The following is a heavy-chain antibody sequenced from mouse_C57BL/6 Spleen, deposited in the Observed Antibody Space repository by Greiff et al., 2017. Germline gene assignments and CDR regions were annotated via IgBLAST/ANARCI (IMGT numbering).Heavy chain of an antibody. V-gene: IGHV5-16*01. CDR3: ARDGDYSNYLDY. J-gene: IGHJ2*01. CDR1: GFTFSDYY. D-gene: IGHD2-5*01. Sequence: EVKLMESEGGLVQPGSSMKLSCTASGFTFSDYYMAWVRQVPEKGLEWVANINYDGSSTYYLDSLKSRFIISRDNAKNILYLQMSSLKSEDTATYYCARDGDYSNYLDYWGQGTTLTVSS. CDR2: INYDGSST.